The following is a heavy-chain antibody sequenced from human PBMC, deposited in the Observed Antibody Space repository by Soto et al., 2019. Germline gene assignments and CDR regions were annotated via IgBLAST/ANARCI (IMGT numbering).Heavy chain of an antibody. CDR3: ARGDYGTGGYPFPYFDY. J-gene: IGHJ4*02. D-gene: IGHD2-8*02. CDR2: INPDSGAT. Sequence: ASVKVSCKASGYSFTGYYIHWVRQAPGQGLEWMGWINPDSGATNYAQNFQGRVTLTSDTSISTASMDLTSLTSDDTAVYYCARGDYGTGGYPFPYFDYGGQGTLVTV. CDR1: GYSFTGYY. V-gene: IGHV1-2*02.